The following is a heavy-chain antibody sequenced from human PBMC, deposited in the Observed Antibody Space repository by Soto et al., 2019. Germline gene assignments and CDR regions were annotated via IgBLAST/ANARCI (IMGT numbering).Heavy chain of an antibody. D-gene: IGHD3-3*01. CDR2: IWYDGSNK. Sequence: SLRLSCAASGFTFSSYGMHWVRQAPGKGLEWVAVIWYDGSNKYYADSVKGRFTISRDNSKNTLYLQMNSLRAEDTAVYYCASSWAIGRFPLYCGMHVWGQGTTVTVCS. CDR3: ASSWAIGRFPLYCGMHV. CDR1: GFTFSSYG. V-gene: IGHV3-33*01. J-gene: IGHJ6*02.